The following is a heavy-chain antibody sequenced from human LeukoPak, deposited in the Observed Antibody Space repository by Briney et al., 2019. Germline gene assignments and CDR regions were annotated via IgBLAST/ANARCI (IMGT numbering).Heavy chain of an antibody. CDR1: GFTFSSYG. Sequence: GGSLRLSCAASGFTFSSYGMHWVRQAPGKGLEWVAVISYDGSNKYYADSVKGRFTISRDNSKNTLYLQMNGLRAEDTAVYYCAKDWRLDDYWGQGTLVTVSS. CDR2: ISYDGSNK. CDR3: AKDWRLDDY. V-gene: IGHV3-30*18. D-gene: IGHD2-21*02. J-gene: IGHJ4*02.